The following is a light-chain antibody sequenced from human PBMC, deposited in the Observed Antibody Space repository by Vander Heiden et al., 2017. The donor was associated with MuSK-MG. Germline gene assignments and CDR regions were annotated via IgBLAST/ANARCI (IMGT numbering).Light chain of an antibody. CDR1: SSNIGSNY. CDR2: SNN. V-gene: IGLV1-47*02. Sequence: QSVLTQRPSASGTPGQRVTISCSGSSSNIGSNYVYWYQQLPGTAPKLLIYSNNQRPSGVPDRFSGSKSGTSATLTISGLRSEDEAEYYCEEWDDSLDGGVFGGGTKLTVL. CDR3: EEWDDSLDGGV. J-gene: IGLJ3*02.